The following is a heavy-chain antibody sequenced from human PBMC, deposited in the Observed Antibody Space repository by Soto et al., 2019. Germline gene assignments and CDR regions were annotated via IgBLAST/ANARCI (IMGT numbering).Heavy chain of an antibody. CDR2: LNPGNVNT. D-gene: IGHD2-21*01. Sequence: QVQLVQSGAEVKEPGASVKVSCRASGYTFTNYAIHWVRQAPGQRLEWMGWLNPGNVNTKYPQKFQGRVTITWDTCATTAYMVLSSLSAEDTAVYYCARFQGIPYCAGDCYSVWYLDPWGRGTLVAVSS. V-gene: IGHV1-3*01. CDR3: ARFQGIPYCAGDCYSVWYLDP. J-gene: IGHJ2*01. CDR1: GYTFTNYA.